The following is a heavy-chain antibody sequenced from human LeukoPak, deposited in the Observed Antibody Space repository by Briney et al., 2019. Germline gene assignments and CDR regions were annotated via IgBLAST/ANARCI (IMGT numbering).Heavy chain of an antibody. CDR1: GGSFSGYY. D-gene: IGHD3-22*01. V-gene: IGHV4-34*01. CDR2: INHSGST. CDR3: ARYYYDSSGYLDY. Sequence: SETLSLTCAVYGGSFSGYYWSWIRQPPGKGLEWIGEINHSGSTNYNPSLKSRVTISVDTSKNQLSLKLSSVTAADTAVYYCARYYYDSSGYLDYWGQGTLVTVSS. J-gene: IGHJ4*02.